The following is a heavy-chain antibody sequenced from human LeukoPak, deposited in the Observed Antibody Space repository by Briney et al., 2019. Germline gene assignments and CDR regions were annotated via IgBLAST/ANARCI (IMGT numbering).Heavy chain of an antibody. CDR1: GGTFSSYA. J-gene: IGHJ4*02. CDR3: ARDPGSSGYYYGDY. V-gene: IGHV1-69*13. D-gene: IGHD3-22*01. Sequence: AASVKVSCKASGGTFSSYAISWVRQAPGQGLEWMGGIIPIFGTANYAQKFQGRVTITADESTSTAYMELSSLRSEDTAVYYCARDPGSSGYYYGDYWGQGTLVTVSS. CDR2: IIPIFGTA.